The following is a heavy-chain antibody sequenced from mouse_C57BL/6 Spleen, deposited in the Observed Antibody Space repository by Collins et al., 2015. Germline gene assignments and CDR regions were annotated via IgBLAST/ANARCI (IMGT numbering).Heavy chain of an antibody. CDR1: GYTFTSYW. V-gene: IGHV1-5*01. J-gene: IGHJ1*03. CDR2: IYPGNSDT. D-gene: IGHD1-1*01. CDR3: TRPGDYYGSSYEGFYWYFDV. Sequence: LARPGASVKMSCKTSGYTFTSYWMHWVKQRPGQGLEWMGAIYPGNSDTSYNQKFKGKAKLTAVTSASTAYMELSSLTNEDSAVYYCTRPGDYYGSSYEGFYWYFDVWGTGTTVTVSS.